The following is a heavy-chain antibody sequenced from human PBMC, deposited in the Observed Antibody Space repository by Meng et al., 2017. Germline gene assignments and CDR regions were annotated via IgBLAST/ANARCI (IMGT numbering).Heavy chain of an antibody. CDR1: GDRVSSNSAA. CDR2: TYYRSKWYN. CDR3: ARLAQDRYFDY. Sequence: QLQQSSPGLEKRSQTLTLTGAISGDRVSSNSAAWIWVRQSPTRGFEWLGRTYYRSKWYNDYAVSVKSRITINPDTSKNQFSLQLSSVTPADTAVYYCARLAQDRYFDYWGQGTLVTVSS. V-gene: IGHV6-1*01. D-gene: IGHD2-15*01. J-gene: IGHJ4*02.